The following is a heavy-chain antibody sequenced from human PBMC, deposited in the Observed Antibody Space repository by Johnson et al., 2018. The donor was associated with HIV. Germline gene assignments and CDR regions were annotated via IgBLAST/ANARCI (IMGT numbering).Heavy chain of an antibody. V-gene: IGHV3-15*01. CDR3: ARGPTRFAAFDI. D-gene: IGHD3-10*01. Sequence: VQLVESGGGLVKPGRSLRLSCAASGFTFSNAWMSWVRQAPGKGLEWVGRIKSKTDGGTTDYAAPVKGRFTISRDNAKNSLYLQMNSLRAEDTAVYYCARGPTRFAAFDIWGQGTMVTVSS. J-gene: IGHJ3*02. CDR2: IKSKTDGGTT. CDR1: GFTFSNAW.